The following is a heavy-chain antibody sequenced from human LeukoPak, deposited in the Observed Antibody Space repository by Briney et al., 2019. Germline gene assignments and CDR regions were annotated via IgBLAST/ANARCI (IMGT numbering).Heavy chain of an antibody. J-gene: IGHJ5*02. V-gene: IGHV4-4*07. CDR1: GGSISSYY. Sequence: PSETLSLTCTVSGGSISSYYWSWIRQPAGKGLEWIGRIYTSGSTNYNPSLKSRVTMSVDTSKNQFSLKLSSVTAADTAVYYCARDRRSGSSGWRYNRRDYNWFDPWGQGTLVTVSS. CDR3: ARDRRSGSSGWRYNRRDYNWFDP. CDR2: IYTSGST. D-gene: IGHD6-19*01.